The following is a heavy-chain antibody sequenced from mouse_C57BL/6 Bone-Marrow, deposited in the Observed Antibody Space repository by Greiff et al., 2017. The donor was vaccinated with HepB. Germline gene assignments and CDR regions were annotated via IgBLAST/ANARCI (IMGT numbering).Heavy chain of an antibody. Sequence: VQLQQSGAELAKPGASVKLSCKASGYTFTSYWMHWVKQRPGQGLEWIGYINPSSGYTKYNQKFKDKATLTADKSSSTAYMQLSSLTYEDSAVYYCARGITTVPYYFDYWGQGTTLTVSS. CDR1: GYTFTSYW. J-gene: IGHJ2*01. CDR3: ARGITTVPYYFDY. CDR2: INPSSGYT. V-gene: IGHV1-7*01. D-gene: IGHD1-1*01.